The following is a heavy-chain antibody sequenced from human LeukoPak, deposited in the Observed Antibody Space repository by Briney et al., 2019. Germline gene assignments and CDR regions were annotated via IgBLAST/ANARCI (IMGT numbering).Heavy chain of an antibody. CDR1: GFTFSSYG. D-gene: IGHD6-19*01. CDR2: IWYDGNNR. CDR3: ARDSYPGEAGYYYYGMDV. J-gene: IGHJ6*02. V-gene: IGHV3-33*01. Sequence: PGGSLRLSCAASGFTFSSYGMHWVRQAPGKGLEWVAVIWYDGNNRFYADSVKGRFTISRDNSRNTLYLQMNSLRAEDTAVYYCARDSYPGEAGYYYYGMDVWGQGTTVTVSS.